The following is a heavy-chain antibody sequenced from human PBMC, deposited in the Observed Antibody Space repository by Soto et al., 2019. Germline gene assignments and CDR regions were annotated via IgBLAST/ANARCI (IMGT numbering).Heavy chain of an antibody. J-gene: IGHJ4*02. V-gene: IGHV3-74*01. D-gene: IGHD3-22*01. CDR3: TLDKFGSSGYGSDY. CDR2: IHSDGITT. CDR1: GITFSNYW. Sequence: EVQVEESGGGLVQPGGSLRLSCAASGITFSNYWMEWVRQAPGKGLVWVSRIHSDGITTYYGDSVKGRFTISRDNAKSAVYLQMNSLGAEDTATYHCTLDKFGSSGYGSDYWGQGTLVTVSS.